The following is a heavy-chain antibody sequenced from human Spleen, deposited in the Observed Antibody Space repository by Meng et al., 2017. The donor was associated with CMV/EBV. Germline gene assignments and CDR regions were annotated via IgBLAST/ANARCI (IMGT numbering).Heavy chain of an antibody. J-gene: IGHJ4*02. D-gene: IGHD2-21*01. V-gene: IGHV1-2*02. CDR3: ARDGEYCGGDCYSDY. CDR2: INPNSGGT. CDR1: GHSFTGYY. Sequence: ASVKVSCKAFGHSFTGYYMHWVRQAPGQGLEWMGWINPNSGGTNYAQKFQGRVTMTRDTSISTAYMELSRLRSDDTAVYYCARDGEYCGGDCYSDYWGQGTLVTVSS.